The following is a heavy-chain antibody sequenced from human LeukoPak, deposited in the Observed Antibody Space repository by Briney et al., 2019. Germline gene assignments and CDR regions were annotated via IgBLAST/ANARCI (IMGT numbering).Heavy chain of an antibody. CDR1: GFTFSSYA. D-gene: IGHD1-1*01. V-gene: IGHV3-49*04. Sequence: GGSLRLSCAASGFTFSSYAMSWVRQAPGKGLEWVGFIRSKAYGGTTEYAASVKGRFTISRDDSKSIAYLQMNSLKTEDTAVYYCTRERWNDAFDIWGQGTMVTVSS. CDR2: IRSKAYGGTT. CDR3: TRERWNDAFDI. J-gene: IGHJ3*02.